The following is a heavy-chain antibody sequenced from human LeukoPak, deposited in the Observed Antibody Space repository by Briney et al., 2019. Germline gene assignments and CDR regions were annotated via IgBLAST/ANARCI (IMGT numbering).Heavy chain of an antibody. CDR2: INPNSGGT. CDR3: ARGRRHYDSSDYYYEGDGFDI. J-gene: IGHJ3*02. D-gene: IGHD3-22*01. V-gene: IGHV1-2*02. Sequence: GASVKVSCKASGYTFTGYYMHWVRQAPGQGLEWMGWINPNSGGTSCAQKFQGRVTMTRDTSISTAYMELSRLRSDDTAVYYCARGRRHYDSSDYYYEGDGFDIWGQGTMVTVSS. CDR1: GYTFTGYY.